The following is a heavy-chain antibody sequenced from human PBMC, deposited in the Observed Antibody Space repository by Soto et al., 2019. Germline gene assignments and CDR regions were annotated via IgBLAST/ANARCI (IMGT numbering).Heavy chain of an antibody. V-gene: IGHV5-51*01. CDR2: IYPGDSDT. Sequence: GESLKISCKGSGYSFTSYWIGWVRQMPGKGLEWIGIIYPGDSDTRYSPSFQGQVTISADKSISTAYLQWSSLKASDTAMYYCATTGIPVEDYYYYGMDVWGQGTTVTVS. CDR1: GYSFTSYW. CDR3: ATTGIPVEDYYYYGMDV. J-gene: IGHJ6*02.